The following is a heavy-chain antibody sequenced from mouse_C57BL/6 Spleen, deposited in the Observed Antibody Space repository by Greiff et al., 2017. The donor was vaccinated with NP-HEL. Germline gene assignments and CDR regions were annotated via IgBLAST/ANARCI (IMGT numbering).Heavy chain of an antibody. J-gene: IGHJ1*03. CDR3: ARYDGYYGFSYWYFDV. CDR1: GYTFTSYW. V-gene: IGHV1-55*01. CDR2: IYPGSGST. Sequence: QVQLQQSGAELVKPGASVKMSCKASGYTFTSYWITWVKQRPGQGLEWIGDIYPGSGSTNYNEKFKSKATLTVDKSSSTAYMQLSSLTSEDSAVYYCARYDGYYGFSYWYFDVWGTGTTVTVSS. D-gene: IGHD2-3*01.